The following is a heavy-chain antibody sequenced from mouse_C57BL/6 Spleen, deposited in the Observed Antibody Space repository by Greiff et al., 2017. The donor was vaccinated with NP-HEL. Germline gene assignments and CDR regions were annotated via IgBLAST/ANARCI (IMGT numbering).Heavy chain of an antibody. CDR1: GFTFSSYA. J-gene: IGHJ4*01. Sequence: EVKLVESGGGLVKPGGSLKLSCAASGFTFSSYAMSWVRQTPEKRLEWVATISDGGSYTYYPDNVKGRFTISRDNAKNNLYLQMSHLKSEDTAMYYCARENLLNYAMDYWGQGTSVTVSS. CDR2: ISDGGSYT. D-gene: IGHD2-1*01. CDR3: ARENLLNYAMDY. V-gene: IGHV5-4*01.